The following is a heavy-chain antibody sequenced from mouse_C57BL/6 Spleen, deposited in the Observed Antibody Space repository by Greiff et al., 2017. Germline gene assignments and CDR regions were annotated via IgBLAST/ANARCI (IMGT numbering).Heavy chain of an antibody. CDR2: IDPEDGET. CDR1: GFNIKDYY. CDR3: ARSAYYSNYVFDY. V-gene: IGHV14-2*01. D-gene: IGHD2-5*01. Sequence: VQLQQSGAELVKPGASVKLSCTASGFNIKDYYMHWVKQRTEQGLEWIGRIDPEDGETKYAPKFQGKATITAHTSSNTAYLQLSIRSSEDTADYYCARSAYYSNYVFDYWGQGTTLTVSS. J-gene: IGHJ2*01.